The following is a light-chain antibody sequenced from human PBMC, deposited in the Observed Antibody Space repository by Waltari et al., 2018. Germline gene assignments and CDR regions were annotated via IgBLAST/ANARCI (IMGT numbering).Light chain of an antibody. CDR1: RGSIASNY. Sequence: NFMLTQPHPGSESPGKTVTISCTLSRGSIASNYVHWYQQRPGSSPTTVIYEDNQRPSGVPDRFSGSIDSSSNSASLTISGLKTEDEADYYCQSYDSSNLVVFGGGTKLTVL. CDR2: EDN. J-gene: IGLJ2*01. CDR3: QSYDSSNLVV. V-gene: IGLV6-57*01.